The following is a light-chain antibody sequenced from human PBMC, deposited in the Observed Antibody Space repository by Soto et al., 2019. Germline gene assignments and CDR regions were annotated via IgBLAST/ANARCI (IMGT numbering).Light chain of an antibody. Sequence: IQLTQSPSSLSASVGDRVTITCRASQGISTYLAWYQQKPGKAPKLLIYAASTLQSGVPSRFSGSGSGTDFTLTISSLQPEDFAVYHCQQRSIWPLTFGGGTRVE. V-gene: IGKV1-9*01. J-gene: IGKJ4*01. CDR3: QQRSIWPLT. CDR1: QGISTY. CDR2: AAS.